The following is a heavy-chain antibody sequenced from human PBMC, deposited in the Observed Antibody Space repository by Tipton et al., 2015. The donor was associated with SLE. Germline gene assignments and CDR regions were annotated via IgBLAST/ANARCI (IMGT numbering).Heavy chain of an antibody. CDR1: GGSISSSSYY. J-gene: IGHJ3*02. D-gene: IGHD6-19*01. Sequence: TLSLTCTVSGGSISSSSYYWGWIRQPPGKGLEWIGSIYYSGSTYYNPSLKSRVTISVDTSKNQFSLKLSSVTAADTAVYYCARDKQWLVWGAFDIWGQGTMVTVSS. CDR2: IYYSGST. CDR3: ARDKQWLVWGAFDI. V-gene: IGHV4-39*07.